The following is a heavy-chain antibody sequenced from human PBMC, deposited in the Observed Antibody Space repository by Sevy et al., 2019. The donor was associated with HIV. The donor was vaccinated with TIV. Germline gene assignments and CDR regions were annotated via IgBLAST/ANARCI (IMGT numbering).Heavy chain of an antibody. CDR2: IKQDGSEK. Sequence: GGSLRLSCAASGFIFNRFWMSWVRQAPGKGLEWVANIKQDGSEKYYADSVTGRFTISRDSAKNSLYLQMNRLRVEDTAVYFCARGYSGCYGYYYYAMDVWGQGTTVTVSS. D-gene: IGHD6-19*01. CDR3: ARGYSGCYGYYYYAMDV. J-gene: IGHJ6*02. V-gene: IGHV3-7*01. CDR1: GFIFNRFW.